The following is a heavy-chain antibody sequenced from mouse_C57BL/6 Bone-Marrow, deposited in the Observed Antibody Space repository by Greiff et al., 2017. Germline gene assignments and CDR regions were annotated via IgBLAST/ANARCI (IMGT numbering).Heavy chain of an antibody. D-gene: IGHD1-1*01. CDR1: GYSITSGYY. Sequence: VQLQQSGPGLVKPSQSLSLTCSVTGYSITSGYYWNWIRQFPGNKLEWMGYISYDGSNNYNPSLKNPISITRDTSKNQFFLKLNSVTTEDTATYYCARAFITTVVAFDYWGQGTTLTVSS. CDR3: ARAFITTVVAFDY. J-gene: IGHJ2*01. CDR2: ISYDGSN. V-gene: IGHV3-6*01.